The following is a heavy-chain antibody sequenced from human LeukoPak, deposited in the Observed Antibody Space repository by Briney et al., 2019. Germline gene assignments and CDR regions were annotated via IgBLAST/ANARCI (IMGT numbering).Heavy chain of an antibody. CDR3: ARDVDIVEIVGPFDV. CDR2: IIPIFHTP. J-gene: IGHJ3*01. CDR1: GGTFSSYA. Sequence: GASVKVSCKASGGTFSSYAISWVRQAPGRGLEWIGGIIPIFHTPKNSQKFLGRVTFTADESSSTAYMELSNLRSEDTAVYYCARDVDIVEIVGPFDVWGQGRLVTVSS. V-gene: IGHV1-69*13. D-gene: IGHD2-2*03.